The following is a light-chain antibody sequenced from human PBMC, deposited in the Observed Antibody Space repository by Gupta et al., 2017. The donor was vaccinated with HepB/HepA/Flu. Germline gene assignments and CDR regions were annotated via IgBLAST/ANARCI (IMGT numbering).Light chain of an antibody. CDR1: QDISTW. J-gene: IGKJ4*01. Sequence: DIQMNPSPSSLSASVGDRVTITCRASQDISTWLAWYQQKPEKALKSLIYAASSLQSGVPSRFSGSGSGTDFTLTISSLQPEDFATYYCQQYKSYPLTFGGGTKVEMK. CDR2: AAS. CDR3: QQYKSYPLT. V-gene: IGKV1D-16*01.